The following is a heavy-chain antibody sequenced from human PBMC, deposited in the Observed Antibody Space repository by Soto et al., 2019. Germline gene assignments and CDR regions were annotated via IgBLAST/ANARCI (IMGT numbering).Heavy chain of an antibody. D-gene: IGHD2-2*01. V-gene: IGHV4-59*08. CDR3: ARRSNTSPFDY. Sequence: SETLSLTCTVSGGSISSYYWSWIRQPPGKGLEWIGYIYYSGSTNYNPSLKSRVTISVDTSKNQFSLKLSSVTAADTAVYYCARRSNTSPFDYWGQGTLVTVSS. CDR1: GGSISSYY. CDR2: IYYSGST. J-gene: IGHJ4*02.